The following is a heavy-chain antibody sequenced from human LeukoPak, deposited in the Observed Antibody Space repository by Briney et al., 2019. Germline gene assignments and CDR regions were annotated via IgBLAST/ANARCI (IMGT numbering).Heavy chain of an antibody. CDR1: GYTFTGYY. CDR2: INPNSGGT. J-gene: IGHJ6*02. V-gene: IGHV1-2*02. CDR3: ARDPREVYYGMDV. Sequence: VASVKVSCKASGYTFTGYYMHWVRQAPGQGLEWMGWINPNSGGTNYAQKFQGRVTMTRDTSISTAYMELSRLRSDDTAVYYCARDPREVYYGMDVWGQGTTVTVSS.